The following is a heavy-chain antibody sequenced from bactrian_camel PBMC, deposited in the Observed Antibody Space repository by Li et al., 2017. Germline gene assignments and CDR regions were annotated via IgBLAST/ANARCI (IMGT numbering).Heavy chain of an antibody. Sequence: QVQLVESGGGSVQAGGSLRLSCVASTRNADADSMGWFRQAQGQEREGLACIERRGRIHYAASVKGRFTISEDNAKNTLSLQLTNLKTEDTAMYYCAASGSLSWGNLQYWLLREVTYTYWGQGTQVTVS. CDR1: TRNADADS. D-gene: IGHD1*01. V-gene: IGHV3S53*01. CDR2: IERRGRI. J-gene: IGHJ4*01. CDR3: AASGSLSWGNLQYWLLREVTYTY.